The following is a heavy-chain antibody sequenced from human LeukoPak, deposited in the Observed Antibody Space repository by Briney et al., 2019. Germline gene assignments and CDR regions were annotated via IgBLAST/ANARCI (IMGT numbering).Heavy chain of an antibody. V-gene: IGHV4-39*01. CDR3: ARRLSYYDY. D-gene: IGHD2-21*02. CDR2: VHHTGAT. Sequence: SETLSLTCTVSGGSITSDNDHWDWLRQPPGKGLEWIGSVHHTGATYYNRSLRSRVTISVDTSKNQFSLKVTSVTAADTAAYYCARRLSYYDYWDQGTLVTVSS. CDR1: GGSITSDNDH. J-gene: IGHJ4*02.